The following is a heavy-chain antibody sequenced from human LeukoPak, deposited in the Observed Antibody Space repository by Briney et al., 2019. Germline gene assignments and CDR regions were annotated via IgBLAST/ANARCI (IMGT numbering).Heavy chain of an antibody. D-gene: IGHD3-3*01. CDR1: GYAFTSYT. CDR2: INAGNGNT. J-gene: IGHJ6*03. Sequence: ASVKVSCKASGYAFTSYTIHWVRQAPGQRLEWMGWINAGNGNTKYSQEFQDRVTITRDTSASTAYMELSSLRSEDMAVYYCARARYETRIWPKSRYDYYHYMDVWGKGTTVTVSS. V-gene: IGHV1-3*03. CDR3: ARARYETRIWPKSRYDYYHYMDV.